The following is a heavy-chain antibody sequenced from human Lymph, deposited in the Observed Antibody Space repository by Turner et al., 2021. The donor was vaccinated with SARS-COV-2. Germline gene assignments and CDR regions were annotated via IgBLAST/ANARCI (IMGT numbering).Heavy chain of an antibody. Sequence: QVQLVESRGGVVEPGRSLRLPCATSGFAFSTYAMHWVRQAPGKGLEWVAVISYDGSNKYYADSVKGRFTISRDNSKNTLYLQMNSLRAEDTAVYYCARGPGGNYGPYFDYWGQGTLVTVSS. V-gene: IGHV3-30-3*01. CDR3: ARGPGGNYGPYFDY. J-gene: IGHJ4*02. D-gene: IGHD3-10*01. CDR1: GFAFSTYA. CDR2: ISYDGSNK.